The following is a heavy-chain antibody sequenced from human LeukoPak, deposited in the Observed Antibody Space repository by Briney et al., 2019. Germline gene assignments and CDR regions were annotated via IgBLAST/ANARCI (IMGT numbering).Heavy chain of an antibody. CDR1: GYTLTELS. V-gene: IGHV1-24*01. CDR2: FDPEDGET. CDR3: ATAGDPYYYYGMDV. Sequence: ASVMVSCKVSGYTLTELSMHWVRQAPGKGLEWMGGFDPEDGETIYAQKFQGRVTMTEDTSTDTAYMELSSLRSEDTAVYYCATAGDPYYYYGMDVWGQGTTVTVSS. D-gene: IGHD2-21*02. J-gene: IGHJ6*02.